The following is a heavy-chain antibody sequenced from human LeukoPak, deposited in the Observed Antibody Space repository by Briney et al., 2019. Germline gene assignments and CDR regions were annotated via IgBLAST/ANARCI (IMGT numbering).Heavy chain of an antibody. CDR3: AKDLNSGTY. J-gene: IGHJ4*02. D-gene: IGHD1-26*01. CDR1: GFTVSSNY. Sequence: GGSLRLSCAASGFTVSSNYMSWVRQAPGKGLEWVSAISGSGDATYYADSVKGRFTISRDNSENTLYLQMNSLRAEDTAIYYCAKDLNSGTYWGQGMLVTVSS. V-gene: IGHV3-23*01. CDR2: ISGSGDAT.